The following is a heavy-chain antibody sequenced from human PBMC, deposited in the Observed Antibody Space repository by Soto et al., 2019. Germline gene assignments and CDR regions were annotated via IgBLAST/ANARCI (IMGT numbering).Heavy chain of an antibody. Sequence: SQTLSLTCAISGDSVSSNSAAWNWIRQSPSRGLEWLGRTYYRSKWYNDYAVSVKSRITINPDTSKNQFSLQLNSVTPEDTAVYYCAREELLLPWIIYYYGMDVWGQGTTVTVSS. J-gene: IGHJ6*02. CDR2: TYYRSKWYN. CDR1: GDSVSSNSAA. D-gene: IGHD3-22*01. V-gene: IGHV6-1*01. CDR3: AREELLLPWIIYYYGMDV.